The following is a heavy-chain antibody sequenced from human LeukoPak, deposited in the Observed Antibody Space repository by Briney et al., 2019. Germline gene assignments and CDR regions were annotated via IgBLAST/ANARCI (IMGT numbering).Heavy chain of an antibody. J-gene: IGHJ6*03. CDR3: ARGGGGSYDYYYYMDV. CDR2: IYYSGSN. CDR1: GGSISSHY. V-gene: IGHV4-59*11. D-gene: IGHD1-26*01. Sequence: SETLSLTCTVSGGSISSHYWGWIRQPPGKGLEWIGYIYYSGSNNYNPSLKSRVTISVDTSKNQFSLKLSSVTAADTAVYYCARGGGGSYDYYYYMDVWGKGTTVTVSS.